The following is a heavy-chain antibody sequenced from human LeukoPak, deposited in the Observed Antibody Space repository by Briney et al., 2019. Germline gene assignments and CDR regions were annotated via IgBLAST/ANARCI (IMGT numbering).Heavy chain of an antibody. V-gene: IGHV1-18*01. CDR2: ISPYNGNT. CDR3: ARDQRGYGDSSGASKWIDP. D-gene: IGHD4-17*01. J-gene: IGHJ5*02. CDR1: GYTFTSYG. Sequence: ASVKVSCKASGYTFTSYGINWVRQAPGQGLEWMGWISPYNGNTKYAEKIQRRVTITTDTSTSTAYMELRSLSSDDTVVYYCARDQRGYGDSSGASKWIDPWGQGTLVTVSS.